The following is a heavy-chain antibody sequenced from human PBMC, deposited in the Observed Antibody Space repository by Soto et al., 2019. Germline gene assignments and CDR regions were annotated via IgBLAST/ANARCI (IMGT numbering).Heavy chain of an antibody. CDR2: ISSSSDTI. Sequence: EVQLVESGGGLVQPGGSLRLSCTVSGFSFSSHSMNWVRQAPGKGLEWLAYISSSSDTIYYADSVRGRFTISRDNAKNSLYLKMNSLRAEDTAVYYCASWAGGNWLGPFDYWGQGTLVPVSS. CDR3: ASWAGGNWLGPFDY. J-gene: IGHJ4*02. V-gene: IGHV3-48*01. D-gene: IGHD1-1*01. CDR1: GFSFSSHS.